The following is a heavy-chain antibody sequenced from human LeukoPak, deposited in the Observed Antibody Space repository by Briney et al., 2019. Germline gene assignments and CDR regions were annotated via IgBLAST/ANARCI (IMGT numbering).Heavy chain of an antibody. CDR1: GFTFSSYG. J-gene: IGHJ3*02. CDR3: ARGDYYDSSGYYFPDAFDI. CDR2: IWYDGSNK. V-gene: IGHV3-33*01. Sequence: GGSLRLSCAASGFTFSSYGMHWVRQAPGKGLEWVAVIWYDGSNKYYVDSVQGRFTISRDNSKNTLYLQMSSLRAEDTAVYYCARGDYYDSSGYYFPDAFDIWGQGTMVTVSP. D-gene: IGHD3-22*01.